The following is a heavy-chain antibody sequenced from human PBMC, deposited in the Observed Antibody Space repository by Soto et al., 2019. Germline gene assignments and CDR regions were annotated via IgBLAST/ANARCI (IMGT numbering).Heavy chain of an antibody. J-gene: IGHJ5*02. CDR3: ARDSVVVTAIRTSRWFDP. D-gene: IGHD2-21*02. V-gene: IGHV1-69*13. CDR2: IIPIFGTA. CDR1: GYTFTSYG. Sequence: SVKVSCKASGYTFTSYGISWVRQAPGQGLEWMGGIIPIFGTANYAQKFQGRVTITADESTSTAYMELSSLRSEDTAVYYCARDSVVVTAIRTSRWFDPWGQGTLVTVSS.